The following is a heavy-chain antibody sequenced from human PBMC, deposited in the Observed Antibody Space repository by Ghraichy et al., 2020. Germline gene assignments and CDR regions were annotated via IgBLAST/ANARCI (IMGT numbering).Heavy chain of an antibody. D-gene: IGHD5-12*01. CDR1: GGSISSSSYY. J-gene: IGHJ4*02. CDR2: IYYTGST. Sequence: SETLSLTCTVSGGSISSSSYYWGWIRQPPGKGLEWLGSIYYTGSTYFNPSLKSRVTISADTSKNQFSLKVRSVTAADTALYYCARSFDSGNTAYDYFDYWGQGTLVTVSS. CDR3: ARSFDSGNTAYDYFDY. V-gene: IGHV4-39*07.